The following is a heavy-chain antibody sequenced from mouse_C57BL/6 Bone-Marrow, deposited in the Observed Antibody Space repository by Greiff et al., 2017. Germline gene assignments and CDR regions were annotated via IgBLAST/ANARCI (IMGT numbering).Heavy chain of an antibody. CDR1: GYTFTSYW. CDR3: TRRALYYCGSSPWYFDV. J-gene: IGHJ1*03. V-gene: IGHV1-5*01. CDR2: IDPGNSDT. D-gene: IGHD1-1*01. Sequence: EVQLQESGTVLARPGASVKMSCKTSGYTFTSYWMHWVKQRPGQGLEWIGAIDPGNSDTSYNQKFKGKAKLTAATSASTAYMELSSLTKEDSAVLYYTRRALYYCGSSPWYFDVWGTGTTVTVSS.